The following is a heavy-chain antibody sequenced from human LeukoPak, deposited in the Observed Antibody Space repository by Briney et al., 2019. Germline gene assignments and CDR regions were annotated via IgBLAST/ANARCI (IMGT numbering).Heavy chain of an antibody. Sequence: GGSLRLSCAASGFTFSSNYMSWVRQAPGKGLEWVSVIYSGGETYYTDSVKGRFTVSRDNAKNSLYLQMNTLRAEDTAVYYCVRDGAVVTSGSYPWRYFQYWGLGTLVTVSS. J-gene: IGHJ1*01. V-gene: IGHV3-53*01. CDR1: GFTFSSNY. CDR2: IYSGGET. CDR3: VRDGAVVTSGSYPWRYFQY. D-gene: IGHD3-10*01.